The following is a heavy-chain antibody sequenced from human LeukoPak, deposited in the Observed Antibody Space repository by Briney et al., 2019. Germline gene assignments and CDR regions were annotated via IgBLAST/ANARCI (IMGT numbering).Heavy chain of an antibody. V-gene: IGHV1-69*05. Sequence: ASVKVSCKASGGTFSSYAISWVRQAPGQGLEWMGGIIPIFGTANYAQKLQGRVTMTTDTSTSTAYMELRSLRSDGTAVYYCARDRELPDYYFDYWGQGTLVTVSS. D-gene: IGHD1-26*01. J-gene: IGHJ4*02. CDR2: IIPIFGTA. CDR1: GGTFSSYA. CDR3: ARDRELPDYYFDY.